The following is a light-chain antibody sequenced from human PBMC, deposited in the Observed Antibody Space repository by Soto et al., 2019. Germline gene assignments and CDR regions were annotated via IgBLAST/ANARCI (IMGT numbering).Light chain of an antibody. V-gene: IGKV1-5*03. CDR1: QSIRSW. J-gene: IGKJ2*01. CDR2: KAS. Sequence: DIQMTQSPSTLSASVGDRVTITCRASQSIRSWLAWYQQKPGKAPKLLIYKASSLESGVPSRFIGSGSGTEYTHPISRLQPDDFAIYYGQQYNSHPRTFGQGTKREIK. CDR3: QQYNSHPRT.